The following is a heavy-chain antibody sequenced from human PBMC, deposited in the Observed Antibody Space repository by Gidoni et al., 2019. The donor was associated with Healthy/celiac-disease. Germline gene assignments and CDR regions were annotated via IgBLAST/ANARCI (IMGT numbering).Heavy chain of an antibody. D-gene: IGHD5-18*01. CDR2: INHSGST. CDR1: GGSFSGYY. V-gene: IGHV4-34*01. J-gene: IGHJ4*02. Sequence: QVQLQQWGAGLLKPSETLSLTCAVYGGSFSGYYWSWIRQPPGKGLEWIGEINHSGSTNSNPSLKSRVTISVDTSKNQFSLKLSSLTAADTAVYYCARRSGYSYGDFDYWGQGTLVTVSS. CDR3: ARRSGYSYGDFDY.